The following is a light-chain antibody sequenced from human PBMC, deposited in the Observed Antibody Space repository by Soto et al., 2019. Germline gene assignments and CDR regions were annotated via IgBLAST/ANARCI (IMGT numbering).Light chain of an antibody. Sequence: QSALTQPPSASGSPGQSVTISCTGTSSDVGGYNYVSWYQQHPGKAPKLMIYEVSKRPSGVPDRFSGSKSGNTASLTVSGLQAEDVADYYCSSYAGSNNLVFVGGTKLTVL. CDR1: SSDVGGYNY. CDR2: EVS. CDR3: SSYAGSNNLV. J-gene: IGLJ2*01. V-gene: IGLV2-8*01.